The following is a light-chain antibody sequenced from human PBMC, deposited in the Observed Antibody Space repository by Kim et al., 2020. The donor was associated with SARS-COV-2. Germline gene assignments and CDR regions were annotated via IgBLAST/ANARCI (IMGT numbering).Light chain of an antibody. J-gene: IGKJ2*01. V-gene: IGKV4-1*01. CDR1: QSLLYASNNKNY. CDR2: WAS. Sequence: DIVMTQSPDSLAVSLGERATIDCKSTQSLLYASNNKNYLAWYQQRPGQPPKLLFYWASTRESGIPDRFSGSGSGTDFTLTISNLQAEDVAVYYCQQYDAAPYTFGQGTKLEI. CDR3: QQYDAAPYT.